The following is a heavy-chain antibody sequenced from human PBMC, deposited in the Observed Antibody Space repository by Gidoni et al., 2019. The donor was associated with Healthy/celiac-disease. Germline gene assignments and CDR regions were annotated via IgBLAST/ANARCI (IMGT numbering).Heavy chain of an antibody. Sequence: QVQLVESGGGVVQPGRSLRLPCAASAFPFSSYAMHWVRQAPGKGPEWVAVISYDGSNKYYADSVKGRFTISRDNSKNTLYLQMNSLRAEDTAVYYCARDDPPSPRAEIAVTYYGMDVWGQGTTVTVSS. CDR1: AFPFSSYA. CDR2: ISYDGSNK. D-gene: IGHD2-21*01. CDR3: ARDDPPSPRAEIAVTYYGMDV. J-gene: IGHJ6*02. V-gene: IGHV3-30-3*01.